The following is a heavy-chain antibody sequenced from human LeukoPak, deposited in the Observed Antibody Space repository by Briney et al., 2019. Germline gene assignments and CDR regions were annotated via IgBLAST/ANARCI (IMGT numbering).Heavy chain of an antibody. J-gene: IGHJ6*02. CDR3: ARARYGSGSYYPPYYGMDV. D-gene: IGHD3-10*01. Sequence: GGSLRLSCAASGFTFSSYAMSWVRQAPGKGLEWVSAISGSGGSTYYADSVKGRFTISRDNAKNSLYLQMNSLRAEDTAVYYCARARYGSGSYYPPYYGMDVWGQGTTVTVSS. CDR1: GFTFSSYA. V-gene: IGHV3-23*01. CDR2: ISGSGGST.